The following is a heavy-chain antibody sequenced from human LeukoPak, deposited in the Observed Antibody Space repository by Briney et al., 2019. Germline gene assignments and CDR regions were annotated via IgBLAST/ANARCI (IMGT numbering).Heavy chain of an antibody. V-gene: IGHV3-23*01. CDR2: MHSGGST. CDR1: GFTFSNYA. J-gene: IGHJ4*02. Sequence: GGSLRLSCAASGFTFSNYAMTWVRQAPGKGLEWVSSMHSGGSTYYPDSVKGRFTISRDNAKNSLYLQMNSLRAEDMALYYCAKSAIAARPDYYFDYWGQGTLVTVSS. D-gene: IGHD6-6*01. CDR3: AKSAIAARPDYYFDY.